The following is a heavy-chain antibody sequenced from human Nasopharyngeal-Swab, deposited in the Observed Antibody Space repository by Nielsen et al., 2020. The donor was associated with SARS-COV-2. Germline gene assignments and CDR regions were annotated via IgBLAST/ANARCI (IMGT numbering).Heavy chain of an antibody. Sequence: GGSLRLSCAASGFTFSSYAMHWVRQAPGKGLEWVAVISYDGYNKYYADSVKGRFTISRDNSKHTLSLQMNSLRAEDTAVYHCARVMSGSYVSPFDYWGPGTLVTVSS. CDR3: ARVMSGSYVSPFDY. V-gene: IGHV3-30-3*01. CDR2: ISYDGYNK. J-gene: IGHJ4*02. D-gene: IGHD5-18*01. CDR1: GFTFSSYA.